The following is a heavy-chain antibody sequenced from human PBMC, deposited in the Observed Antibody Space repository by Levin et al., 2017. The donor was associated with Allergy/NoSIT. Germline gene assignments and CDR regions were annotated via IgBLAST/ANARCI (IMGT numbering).Heavy chain of an antibody. D-gene: IGHD6-19*01. CDR1: GFTFSSYG. CDR2: ISSVGRKK. V-gene: IGHV3-30*18. Sequence: PGGSLRLSCAASGFTFSSYGMHWVRQAPGKGLEWVAVISSVGRKKFYADSVKGRFTISRDNSKNTLVLQMNSLRAADTAEYYWAKDVYGSCWYPLGNDAVEMWGQGTKVSVSS. CDR3: AKDVYGSCWYPLGNDAVEM. J-gene: IGHJ3*02.